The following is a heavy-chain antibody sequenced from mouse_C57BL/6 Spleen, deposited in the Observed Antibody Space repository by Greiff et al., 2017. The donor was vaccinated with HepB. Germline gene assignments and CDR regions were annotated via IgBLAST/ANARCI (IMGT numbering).Heavy chain of an antibody. V-gene: IGHV1-82*01. CDR1: GYAFSSSW. D-gene: IGHD1-1*01. J-gene: IGHJ2*01. Sequence: VQLQQSGPELVKPGASVKISCKASGYAFSSSWMNWVKQRPGKGLEWIGRIYPGDGDTNYNGKFKGKATLTADKSSSTAYMQLSSLTSEDSAVYFCARGYYGSSYEGYYFDYWGQGTTLTVSS. CDR2: IYPGDGDT. CDR3: ARGYYGSSYEGYYFDY.